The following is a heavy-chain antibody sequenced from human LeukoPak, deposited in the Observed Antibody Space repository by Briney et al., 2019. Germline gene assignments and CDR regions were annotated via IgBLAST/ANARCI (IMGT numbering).Heavy chain of an antibody. CDR1: GYTFTGYY. J-gene: IGHJ5*02. D-gene: IGHD2/OR15-2a*01. CDR2: INPNSGGT. Sequence: ASVKVSCKASGYTFTGYYMHWVRQAPGQGLEWMGWINPNSGGTNYAQKFQGRVTMTRDTSISTAYMELSRLRSDDTAVYYCARDPVGCFLSQSTWFDPWGQGTLVTVSS. CDR3: ARDPVGCFLSQSTWFDP. V-gene: IGHV1-2*02.